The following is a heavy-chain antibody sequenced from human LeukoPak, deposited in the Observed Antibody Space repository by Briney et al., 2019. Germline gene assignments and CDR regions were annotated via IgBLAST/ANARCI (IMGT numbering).Heavy chain of an antibody. D-gene: IGHD6-6*01. CDR2: IYTSGNT. CDR1: GGSISGYY. Sequence: SETLSLTCTVSGGSISGYYWNWIRQPAGKGLEWIGRIYTSGNTNYNPSLKSRVTMSVDTSKNQFSLKLNSVTAADTAVYYCARGHSSSSLVFDYWGQGTLVTVSS. V-gene: IGHV4-4*07. CDR3: ARGHSSSSLVFDY. J-gene: IGHJ4*02.